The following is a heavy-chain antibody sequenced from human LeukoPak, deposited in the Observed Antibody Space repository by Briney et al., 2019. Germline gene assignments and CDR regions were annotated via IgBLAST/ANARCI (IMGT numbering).Heavy chain of an antibody. J-gene: IGHJ4*02. CDR3: TSDEVDTAMVGFDY. V-gene: IGHV3-73*01. CDR2: IRSKANSYAT. D-gene: IGHD5-18*01. CDR1: GFTFSGSA. Sequence: GGSPRLSCAASGFTFSGSAMHWVRQASGKGLEWVGRIRSKANSYATAYAASVKGRFTISRDDSKNTAYLQMNSLKTEDTAAYYCTSDEVDTAMVGFDYWGQGTLVTVSS.